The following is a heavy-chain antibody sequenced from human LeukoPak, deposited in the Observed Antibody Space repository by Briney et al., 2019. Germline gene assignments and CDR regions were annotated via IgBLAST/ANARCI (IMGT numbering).Heavy chain of an antibody. CDR1: GFTFSSYG. V-gene: IGHV3-30*02. Sequence: GGSLRLSCAASGFTFSSYGMHWVRQAPGKGLECVAFIRYDGSNKYYADSVKGRFTISRDNSKNTLYLQMNSLRAEDTAVYYCAKDGNSGYDFYFFDYWGQGTLVTVSS. D-gene: IGHD5-12*01. CDR2: IRYDGSNK. CDR3: AKDGNSGYDFYFFDY. J-gene: IGHJ4*02.